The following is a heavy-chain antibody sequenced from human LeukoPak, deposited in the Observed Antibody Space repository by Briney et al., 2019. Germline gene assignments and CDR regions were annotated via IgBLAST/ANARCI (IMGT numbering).Heavy chain of an antibody. J-gene: IGHJ5*02. CDR2: IYYSGST. CDR1: GGSISSSSYY. Sequence: SETLSLTCTVSGGSISSSSYYWGWIRQPPGKGLEWIGSIYYSGSTYYNPSLKSRVTISVDTSKNQFSLKLSSVTAADTAVYYCARDASAAGKGWWFDPWGQGTLVTVSS. D-gene: IGHD6-13*01. V-gene: IGHV4-39*07. CDR3: ARDASAAGKGWWFDP.